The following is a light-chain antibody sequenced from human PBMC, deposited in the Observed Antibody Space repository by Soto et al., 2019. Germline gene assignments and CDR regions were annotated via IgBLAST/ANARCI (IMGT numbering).Light chain of an antibody. Sequence: QSVLTQSASVSGSPGQSITISCTGTSSDVGNYNYVSWYQQHPGEVPKLIIFNVNNRPSGVSNRFYGSKSGNTASLTISGLQAEDEADYYCSSFTSSTTYVFGTGTKVTVL. J-gene: IGLJ1*01. V-gene: IGLV2-14*01. CDR2: NVN. CDR1: SSDVGNYNY. CDR3: SSFTSSTTYV.